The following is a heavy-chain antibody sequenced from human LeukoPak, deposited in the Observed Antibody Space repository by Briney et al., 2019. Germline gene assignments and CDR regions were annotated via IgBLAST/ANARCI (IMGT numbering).Heavy chain of an antibody. J-gene: IGHJ3*02. CDR1: GGTFSSYA. CDR2: IIPIFGTA. D-gene: IGHD3-22*01. V-gene: IGHV1-69*06. Sequence: GASVKVSCKASGGTFSSYAISWVRQAPGQGLEWMGGIIPIFGTANYAQKFQGRVTITADKSTSTAYMELSSLRSEDTAVYYCARRPRYDYDSSIIDAFDIWGQGTMVTVSS. CDR3: ARRPRYDYDSSIIDAFDI.